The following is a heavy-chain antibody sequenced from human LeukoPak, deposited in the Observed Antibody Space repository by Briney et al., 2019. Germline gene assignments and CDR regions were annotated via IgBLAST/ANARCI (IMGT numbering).Heavy chain of an antibody. V-gene: IGHV3-23*01. CDR1: GFTFSSYA. CDR3: AKATKYGDYGQNDY. CDR2: ISGSGGGT. Sequence: GGSLRLSCAASGFTFSSYAMSWVRQAPGKGLEWVSAISGSGGGTYYADSVKGRFTISRDNSKNTLYLQMNSLRAEDTAVYYCAKATKYGDYGQNDYWGQGTLVTVSS. J-gene: IGHJ4*02. D-gene: IGHD4-17*01.